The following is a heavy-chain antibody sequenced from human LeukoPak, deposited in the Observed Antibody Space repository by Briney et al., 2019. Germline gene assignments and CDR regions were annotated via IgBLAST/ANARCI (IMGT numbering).Heavy chain of an antibody. CDR3: ATYFPATIFGVVIPNWFDP. V-gene: IGHV1-24*01. Sequence: ASVKVSCKVSGYTLTELSMHWVRQAPGKGLEWMGGFDPEDGETIYAQKFQGRVTMTEDTSTDTAYMEPSSPRSEDTAVYYCATYFPATIFGVVIPNWFDPWGQGTLVTVSS. CDR2: FDPEDGET. CDR1: GYTLTELS. D-gene: IGHD3-3*01. J-gene: IGHJ5*02.